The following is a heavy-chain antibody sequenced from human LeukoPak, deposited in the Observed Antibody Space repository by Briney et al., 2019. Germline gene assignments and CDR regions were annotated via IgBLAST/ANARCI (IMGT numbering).Heavy chain of an antibody. CDR2: INHSGST. V-gene: IGHV4-34*01. CDR3: ARRNAVAGTGY. D-gene: IGHD6-19*01. Sequence: SKTLSLTCAVYGGSFSGYYWSWIRQPPGKGLEWIGEINHSGSTNYNPSLKSRVTISVDTSKNQFSLKLSSVTAADTAVYYCARRNAVAGTGYWGQGTLVTVSS. J-gene: IGHJ4*02. CDR1: GGSFSGYY.